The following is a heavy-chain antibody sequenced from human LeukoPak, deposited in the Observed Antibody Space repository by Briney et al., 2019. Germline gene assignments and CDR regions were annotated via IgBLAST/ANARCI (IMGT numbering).Heavy chain of an antibody. Sequence: GRSLRLSCAASGFTFDDYAMHWVRQAPGKGLEWVSGISWNSGSIGYADSVKGRFTISRDNAKNSLYLQMNSLRAEDTALYYCAKDTSPLAFRYFDYWGQGTLVTVSS. CDR1: GFTFDDYA. D-gene: IGHD3-10*01. CDR3: AKDTSPLAFRYFDY. J-gene: IGHJ4*02. CDR2: ISWNSGSI. V-gene: IGHV3-9*01.